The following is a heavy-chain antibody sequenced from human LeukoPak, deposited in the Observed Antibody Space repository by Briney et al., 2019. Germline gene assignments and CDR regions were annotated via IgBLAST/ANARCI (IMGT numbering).Heavy chain of an antibody. D-gene: IGHD2-21*01. CDR2: IKQVGSEK. Sequence: PGGSLRLSCAASGFTFSSYWMSWVRQAPGKGLEWVANIKQVGSEKYYVDSVKGRFTISRDNAKNSLYLQMNSLRAEDTAVYYCARVPGDCGGDCYSYYYYYMDVWGKGTTVTVSS. CDR3: ARVPGDCGGDCYSYYYYYMDV. V-gene: IGHV3-7*01. CDR1: GFTFSSYW. J-gene: IGHJ6*03.